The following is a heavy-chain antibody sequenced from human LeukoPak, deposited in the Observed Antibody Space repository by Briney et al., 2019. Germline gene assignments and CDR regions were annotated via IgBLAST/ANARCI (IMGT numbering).Heavy chain of an antibody. CDR1: GGSISSYY. CDR2: IYTSGST. CDR3: ARGPFYDYVWGSYRPFDY. D-gene: IGHD3-16*02. J-gene: IGHJ4*02. V-gene: IGHV4-4*07. Sequence: SETLSLTCTVSGGSISSYYWSWIRQPAGKGLEWIGRIYTSGSTNYNPSLTSRVTMSVDTSKNQFSLKLSSVTAADTAVYYCARGPFYDYVWGSYRPFDYWGQGTLVTVSS.